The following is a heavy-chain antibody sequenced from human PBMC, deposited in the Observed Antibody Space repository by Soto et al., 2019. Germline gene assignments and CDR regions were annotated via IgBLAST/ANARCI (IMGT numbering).Heavy chain of an antibody. V-gene: IGHV1-18*01. CDR2: ISAYNGNT. J-gene: IGHJ5*02. CDR3: ARDQGGGSYYAWFDP. CDR1: GYTFTSYG. D-gene: IGHD1-26*01. Sequence: GASVKVSCKASGYTFTSYGISWVRQAPGQGLEWMGWISAYNGNTNYAQKLQGRVTMTTDTSTSTAYMELRSLRSDDTAVYYCARDQGGGSYYAWFDPWGQGTLVTVSS.